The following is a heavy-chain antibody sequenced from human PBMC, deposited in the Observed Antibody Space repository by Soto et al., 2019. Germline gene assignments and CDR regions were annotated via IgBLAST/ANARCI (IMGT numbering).Heavy chain of an antibody. Sequence: PGGSLRLSCAASGFTVKNYQMNWVRQAPGKGLEWVSSISSSSSYIYYADSVKGRFTISRDNAKNSLYLQMNSLRAEDTAVYYCASNRFCDYWGQGTLVTVSS. CDR2: ISSSSSYI. CDR3: ASNRFCDY. V-gene: IGHV3-21*01. D-gene: IGHD3-3*01. J-gene: IGHJ4*02. CDR1: GFTVKNYQ.